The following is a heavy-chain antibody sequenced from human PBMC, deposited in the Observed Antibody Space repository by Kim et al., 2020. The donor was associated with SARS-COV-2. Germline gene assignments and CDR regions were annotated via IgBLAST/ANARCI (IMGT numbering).Heavy chain of an antibody. V-gene: IGHV3-30*03. CDR1: GFTFSSYG. CDR2: ISYDGSNK. J-gene: IGHJ4*02. Sequence: GGSLRLSCAASGFTFSSYGMHWVRQAPGKGLEWVAVISYDGSNKYYADSVKGRFTISRDNSKNTLYLQMNSLRAEDTAVYYCATLGFITGSSGVDYWGQGTLVTVSS. CDR3: ATLGFITGSSGVDY. D-gene: IGHD1-20*01.